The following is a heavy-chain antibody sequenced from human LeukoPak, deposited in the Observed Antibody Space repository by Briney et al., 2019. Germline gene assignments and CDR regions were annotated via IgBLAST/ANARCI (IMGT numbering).Heavy chain of an antibody. D-gene: IGHD2-8*01. CDR2: VQTSGGT. J-gene: IGHJ5*02. CDR3: ARALCINGICEWFDP. Sequence: SQTLSLTCTVSVASISSGIYFWSWIRQPAGKGLEWIGLVQTSGGTNYNPSLESRVTISIDTSKNQFSLTLRSVSAADTAVYYCARALCINGICEWFDPWGQGTLVTVSS. V-gene: IGHV4-61*02. CDR1: VASISSGIYF.